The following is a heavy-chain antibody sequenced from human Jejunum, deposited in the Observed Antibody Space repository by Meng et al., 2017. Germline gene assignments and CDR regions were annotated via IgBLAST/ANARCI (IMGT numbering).Heavy chain of an antibody. CDR3: AKARSEVVPAAMNY. CDR2: ISGSGGST. CDR1: GFTFSSYA. J-gene: IGHJ4*02. D-gene: IGHD2-2*01. V-gene: IGHV3-23*01. Sequence: GGSLRLSCAVSGFTFSSYAMSWVRQAPGKGLEWVSVISGSGGSTYHADSVKGRFTISRDNSKNTLYLQMNSLRVEDTAVYHCAKARSEVVPAAMNYWGQGTLVTGAS.